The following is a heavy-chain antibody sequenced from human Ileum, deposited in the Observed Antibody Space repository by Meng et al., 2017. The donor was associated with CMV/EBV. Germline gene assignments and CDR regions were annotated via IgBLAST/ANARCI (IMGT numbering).Heavy chain of an antibody. D-gene: IGHD6-13*01. CDR1: GASISSGDYY. CDR2: IFFSGNT. J-gene: IGHJ5*02. Sequence: QVQRQESGPGLVKPSQTLSLSCPVSGASISSGDYYWSWIRQPPGKGLEWIGYIFFSGNTYYNPSLNNRVIISIDMPRNQFSLKVDSVTAADTAVYYCARFRIAALGNLFDPWGHGTLVTVSS. CDR3: ARFRIAALGNLFDP. V-gene: IGHV4-30-4*08.